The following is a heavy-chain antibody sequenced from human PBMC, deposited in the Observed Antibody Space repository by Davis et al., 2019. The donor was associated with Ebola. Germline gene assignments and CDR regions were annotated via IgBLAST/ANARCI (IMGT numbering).Heavy chain of an antibody. CDR2: IRASGDTA. J-gene: IGHJ5*02. CDR1: GFTFSSYA. Sequence: PGGSLRLSCAASGFTFSSYAMTWVRQAPGKGLEWVSAIRASGDTAYYADSVKGRFTISRDNAKNSLYLQMNSLRDEDTAVYYCAKDSYADYANWFDPWGQGTLVTVSS. D-gene: IGHD4-17*01. CDR3: AKDSYADYANWFDP. V-gene: IGHV3-23*01.